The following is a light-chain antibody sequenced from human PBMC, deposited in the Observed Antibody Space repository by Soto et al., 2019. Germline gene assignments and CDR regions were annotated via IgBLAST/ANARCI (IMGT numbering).Light chain of an antibody. V-gene: IGKV3-15*01. CDR3: QQYNNWPWT. CDR2: GAS. Sequence: DIVLTQSPATLSLSPGERATLSCRASQRLSTYLAWYQQKPGQAPRLLIYGASTRATGIPARFSGSGSGTEFTLTISSLQSEDFAVYYCQQYNNWPWTFGQGTKVDIK. CDR1: QRLSTY. J-gene: IGKJ1*01.